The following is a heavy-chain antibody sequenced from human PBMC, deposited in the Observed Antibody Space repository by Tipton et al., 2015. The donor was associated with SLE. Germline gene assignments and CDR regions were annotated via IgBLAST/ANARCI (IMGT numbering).Heavy chain of an antibody. Sequence: TLSLTCTVSGGSITGYHWSWIRQPPGKGLEWIGYVYYTGRTNYDPSLRSRVTMSADTSRNQFSLRLSSVTAADTAVYYCARAGYDASGYFMNYFDYWGQGALVTVSS. D-gene: IGHD3-22*01. J-gene: IGHJ4*02. CDR3: ARAGYDASGYFMNYFDY. CDR1: GGSITGYH. CDR2: VYYTGRT. V-gene: IGHV4-59*07.